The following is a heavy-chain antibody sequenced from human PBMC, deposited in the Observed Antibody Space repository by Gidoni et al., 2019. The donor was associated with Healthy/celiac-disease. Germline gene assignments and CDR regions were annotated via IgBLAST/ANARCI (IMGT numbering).Heavy chain of an antibody. D-gene: IGHD3-22*01. CDR3: VKDRAPLSVAHYYDSSGLLDY. V-gene: IGHV3-64D*08. CDR2: ISSNGGST. CDR1: GFTFRSYA. Sequence: EVQLVESGGGLVQPGGFLRSSCSASGFTFRSYAMHWVRQAPGKGLEYVSAISSNGGSTYYADSVKGRFTISRDNSKNTLYLQMSSLRAEDTAVYYCVKDRAPLSVAHYYDSSGLLDYWGQGTLVTVSS. J-gene: IGHJ4*02.